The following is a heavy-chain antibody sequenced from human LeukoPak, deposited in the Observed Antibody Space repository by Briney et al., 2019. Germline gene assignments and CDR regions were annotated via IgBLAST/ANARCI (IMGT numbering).Heavy chain of an antibody. CDR3: ARRWATKGFDP. CDR1: GYTFTSYA. CDR2: MNPNSGNT. D-gene: IGHD1-26*01. J-gene: IGHJ5*02. V-gene: IGHV1-8*01. Sequence: GASVTVSCKASGYTFTSYAINWVRQAPGQGLEWMGWMNPNSGNTGYAQKFQGRVTMTRNTSISTAYMELSSLRSEDTAVYYCARRWATKGFDPWGQGTLVTVSS.